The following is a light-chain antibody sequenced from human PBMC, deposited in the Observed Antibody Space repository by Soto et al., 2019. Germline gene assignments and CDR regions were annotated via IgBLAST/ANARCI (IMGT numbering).Light chain of an antibody. CDR1: QSVDRN. CDR3: QQYDSWPLN. CDR2: GAS. J-gene: IGKJ4*01. Sequence: EIVMTQSPGTLSVSTEEGATLSCRASQSVDRNLAWYQQKPGQAPRLLIYGASTRPTGIPDRFSGSGSGTEFSLDISSLQSEDFEVYYCQQYDSWPLNFGGGTLVEIK. V-gene: IGKV3D-15*01.